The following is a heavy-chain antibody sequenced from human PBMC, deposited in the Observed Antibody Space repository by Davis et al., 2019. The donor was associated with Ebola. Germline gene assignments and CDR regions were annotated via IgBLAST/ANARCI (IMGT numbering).Heavy chain of an antibody. CDR2: IKQDGSEK. CDR1: GGSFSGYY. CDR3: AREMTTVTTGWFDP. V-gene: IGHV3-7*01. J-gene: IGHJ5*02. Sequence: GGSLRLSCAVYGGSFSGYYWSWIRQPPGTGLEWVANIKQDGSEKYYVDSVKGRFTISRDNAKNSLYLQMNSLRAEDTAVYYCAREMTTVTTGWFDPWGQGTLVTVSS. D-gene: IGHD4-17*01.